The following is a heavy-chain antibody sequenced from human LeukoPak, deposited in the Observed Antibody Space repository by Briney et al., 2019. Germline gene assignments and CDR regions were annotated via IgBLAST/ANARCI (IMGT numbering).Heavy chain of an antibody. D-gene: IGHD1-20*01. CDR3: ARVSITGTTYWGYYFDY. J-gene: IGHJ4*02. CDR2: ISAYNGNT. CDR1: GYTFTSYG. V-gene: IGHV1-18*01. Sequence: ASVKVSCKASGYTFTSYGISWVRQAPGQGLEWMGWISAYNGNTNYAQKLQGGVTMTTDTSTSTAYMELRSLRSDDTAVYYCARVSITGTTYWGYYFDYWGQGTLVTVSS.